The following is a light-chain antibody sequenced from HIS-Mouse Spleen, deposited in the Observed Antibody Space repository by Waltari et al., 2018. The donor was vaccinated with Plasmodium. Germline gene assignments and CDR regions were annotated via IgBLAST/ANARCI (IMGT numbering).Light chain of an antibody. CDR3: QQRSNWPPYT. CDR2: DAS. CDR1: QSVSSY. J-gene: IGKJ2*01. Sequence: EIVLTQSPATLSLSPGERATLSCRASQSVSSYLAWYQQKPGQAPRLLIYDASNRATGVPARFSGSGSGTDFTLTISSLEPEDVAVAYGQQRSNWPPYTFGQGTKVEIK. V-gene: IGKV3-11*01.